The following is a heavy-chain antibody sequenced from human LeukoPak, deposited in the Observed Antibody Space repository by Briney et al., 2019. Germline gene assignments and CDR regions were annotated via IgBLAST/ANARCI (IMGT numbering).Heavy chain of an antibody. CDR2: VNHSGYT. V-gene: IGHV4-34*01. J-gene: IGHJ4*02. CDR1: GGSFSGYY. Sequence: SETLSLTCAVYGGSFSGYYWSWTRQPPGKGLEWIGEVNHSGYTNMNPSLKSRVTISVDTSKNQFSLMMTSVTAADTAVYFCARMTTGHDYWGQGTLVTVSS. D-gene: IGHD4-17*01. CDR3: ARMTTGHDY.